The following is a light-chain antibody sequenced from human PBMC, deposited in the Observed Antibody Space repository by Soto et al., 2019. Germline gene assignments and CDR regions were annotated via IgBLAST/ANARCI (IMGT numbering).Light chain of an antibody. CDR1: QSVSSY. V-gene: IGKV3-11*01. CDR3: QHSSLGRT. CDR2: DVS. J-gene: IGKJ1*01. Sequence: EIVLTQSPATLSLSPGERATLSCRASQSVSSYLAWYQQKPGQAPRLLIYDVSSRATGIPARFSGSGSGTDLTTPMRRLEPEDSAGYFCQHSSLGRTCGQGTRLDIK.